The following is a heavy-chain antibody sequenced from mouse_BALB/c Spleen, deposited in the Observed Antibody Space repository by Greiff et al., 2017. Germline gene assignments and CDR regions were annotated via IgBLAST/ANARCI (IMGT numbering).Heavy chain of an antibody. V-gene: IGHV5-17*02. Sequence: DVQLVESGGGLVQPGGSRKLSCAASGFTFSSFGMHWVRQAPEKGLEWVAYISSGSSTIYYADTVKGRFTISRDNPKNTPFLQMTSLRSEDTAMYYCARDIVITTTFFAYWGQGTLVTVSA. D-gene: IGHD2-4*01. J-gene: IGHJ3*01. CDR1: GFTFSSFG. CDR2: ISSGSSTI. CDR3: ARDIVITTTFFAY.